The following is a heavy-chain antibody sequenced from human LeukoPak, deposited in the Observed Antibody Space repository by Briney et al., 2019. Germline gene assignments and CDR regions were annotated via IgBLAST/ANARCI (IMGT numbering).Heavy chain of an antibody. V-gene: IGHV4-39*07. D-gene: IGHD6-13*01. CDR1: GGSISSSSYY. CDR3: ARDHAYSSSWYDWFDP. Sequence: SETLSLTCTVSGGSISSSSYYWGWIRQPPGKGLEWIGSIYYSGSTYYNPSLKSRVTMSVDTSKNQFSLKLSSVTAADTAVYYCARDHAYSSSWYDWFDPWGQGTLVTVSS. CDR2: IYYSGST. J-gene: IGHJ5*02.